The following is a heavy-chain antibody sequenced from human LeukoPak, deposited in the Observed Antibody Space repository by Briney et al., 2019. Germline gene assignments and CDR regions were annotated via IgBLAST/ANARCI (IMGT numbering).Heavy chain of an antibody. D-gene: IGHD2-21*02. J-gene: IGHJ4*02. CDR2: INPNSGGT. CDR3: ARGLVVVTAMREPYFDY. CDR1: GYTSTGYY. Sequence: ASVKVSCKASGYTSTGYYMHWVRQAPGQGLEWMGWINPNSGGTNYAQKFQGRVTMTRDTSISTAYMELSRLRSDDTAVYYCARGLVVVTAMREPYFDYWGQGTLVTVSS. V-gene: IGHV1-2*02.